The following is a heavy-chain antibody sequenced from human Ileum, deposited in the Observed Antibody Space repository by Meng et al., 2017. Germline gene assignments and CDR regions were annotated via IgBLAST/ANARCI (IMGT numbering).Heavy chain of an antibody. CDR3: AKGGYSFGYNDF. J-gene: IGHJ4*02. Sequence: GESLKISCAASGFSFSSYWMSWVRQAPEKGLEWVSVISDSGGRIYYTDAVKGRFTISRDNSENTLFLQMRSLRAEDTAIYFCAKGGYSFGYNDFWGQGTQVTVSS. CDR1: GFSFSSYW. V-gene: IGHV3-23*01. D-gene: IGHD5-18*01. CDR2: ISDSGGRI.